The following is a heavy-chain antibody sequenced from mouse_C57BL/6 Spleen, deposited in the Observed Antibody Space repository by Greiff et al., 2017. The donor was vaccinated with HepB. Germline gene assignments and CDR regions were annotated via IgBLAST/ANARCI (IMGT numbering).Heavy chain of an antibody. V-gene: IGHV1-64*01. J-gene: IGHJ4*01. D-gene: IGHD2-4*01. Sequence: QVQLQQPGAELVKPGASVKLSCKASGYTFTSYWMHWVKQRPGQGLEWIGMIHPDGGSTNYNEKFKSKAKLTVDKSSSTAYMQLSSLTSEDSAVYYCARRGYDYPYYAMDYWGQGTSVTVSS. CDR2: IHPDGGST. CDR3: ARRGYDYPYYAMDY. CDR1: GYTFTSYW.